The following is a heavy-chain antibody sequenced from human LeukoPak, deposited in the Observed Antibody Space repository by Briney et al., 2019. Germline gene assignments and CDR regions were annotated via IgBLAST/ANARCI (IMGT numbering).Heavy chain of an antibody. CDR1: GGPISSGSYY. V-gene: IGHV4-61*03. J-gene: IGHJ4*02. Sequence: PETLSLTCTVSGGPISSGSYYWSWIRQPPGKGLEWIGNIYGSGYTNYNPSLKSRVTMSIDTSKNHFSLKLTSVTAADTATYYCARETSLAGFASGLGFNYWGQGILVSVSS. CDR2: IYGSGYT. D-gene: IGHD6-19*01. CDR3: ARETSLAGFASGLGFNY.